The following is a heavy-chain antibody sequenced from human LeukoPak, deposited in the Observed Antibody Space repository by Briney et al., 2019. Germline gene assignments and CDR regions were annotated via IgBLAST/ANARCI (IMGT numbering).Heavy chain of an antibody. J-gene: IGHJ3*02. CDR1: GLSLNSYA. Sequence: GGSLRLSCTASGLSLNSYAMSWVRQAPGKGLEWVSIIYSGGSTFYADSVKGRFTISRDNSKNTLYLQMNSLRAEDTAVYYCARGGSYLSAFDIWGQGTMVTVSS. CDR2: IYSGGST. CDR3: ARGGSYLSAFDI. V-gene: IGHV3-53*01. D-gene: IGHD1-26*01.